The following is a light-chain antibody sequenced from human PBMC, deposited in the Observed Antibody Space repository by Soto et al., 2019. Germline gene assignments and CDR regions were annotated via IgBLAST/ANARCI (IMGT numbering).Light chain of an antibody. CDR2: DAS. Sequence: DSQMTQSPSTLSASVGDRVTISCRASQTISNWLAWYQQKPGKAPKLLIYDASSLESGVPSRFSGSGSGTEFTLTISSLRPEDFATYYCQKYNSFWRFGQGSKVDIK. CDR3: QKYNSFWR. CDR1: QTISNW. V-gene: IGKV1-5*01. J-gene: IGKJ1*01.